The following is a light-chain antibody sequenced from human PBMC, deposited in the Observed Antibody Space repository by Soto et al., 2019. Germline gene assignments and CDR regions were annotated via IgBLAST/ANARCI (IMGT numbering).Light chain of an antibody. V-gene: IGKV1-5*01. J-gene: IGKJ4*01. CDR1: RSVSKW. CDR3: QIYQSYSALT. Sequence: DIQVTQSPSTLSASVGDRVTITCRASRSVSKWLAWYQHKPGKAPRLLIYDASILESGVPSRFSGSGSGTDFTLTISSLQPDDCATYYCQIYQSYSALTFGGGTKVEIK. CDR2: DAS.